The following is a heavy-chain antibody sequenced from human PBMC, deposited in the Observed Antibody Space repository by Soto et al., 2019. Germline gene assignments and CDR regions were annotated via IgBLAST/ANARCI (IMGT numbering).Heavy chain of an antibody. J-gene: IGHJ4*02. V-gene: IGHV1-69*13. CDR1: GGTFSSYA. CDR2: IIPIFGTA. CDR3: ARDSFPYSSGWYHY. D-gene: IGHD6-19*01. Sequence: RASVKVSCKASGGTFSSYAISWVRQAPGQGLEWMGGIIPIFGTANYAQKFQGRVTITADESTSTAYMELSSLRSEDTAVYYCARDSFPYSSGWYHYWGQGTLVTVSS.